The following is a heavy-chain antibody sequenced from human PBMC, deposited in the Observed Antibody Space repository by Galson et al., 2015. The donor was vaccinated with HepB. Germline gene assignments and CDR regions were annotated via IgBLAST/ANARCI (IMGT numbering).Heavy chain of an antibody. V-gene: IGHV3-48*02. J-gene: IGHJ4*02. CDR2: INGKSDTT. CDR3: ARDLLLDY. CDR1: GFTFSSYT. Sequence: SLRLSCAASGFTFSSYTMNWVRQAPGKGLEWVSYINGKSDTTHYADSVKGRFTISRDNDKKSLYLQMNSLRNEDTAVYYCARDLLLDYWGQGTLVTVSS.